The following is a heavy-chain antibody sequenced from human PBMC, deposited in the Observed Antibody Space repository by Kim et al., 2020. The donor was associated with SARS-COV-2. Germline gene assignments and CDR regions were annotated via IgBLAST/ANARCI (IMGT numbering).Heavy chain of an antibody. CDR1: GFTFSSYR. J-gene: IGHJ6*02. V-gene: IGHV3-21*01. Sequence: GGSLRLSCAASGFTFSSYRMNWVRQAPGKGLEWVSSISSSSSYIYYADSVKGRFTISRDNAKNSLYLQMNSLRAEDTAVYYCARDWQQLVLFDYYYYGMDVWGQGTTVTVSS. D-gene: IGHD6-13*01. CDR2: ISSSSSYI. CDR3: ARDWQQLVLFDYYYYGMDV.